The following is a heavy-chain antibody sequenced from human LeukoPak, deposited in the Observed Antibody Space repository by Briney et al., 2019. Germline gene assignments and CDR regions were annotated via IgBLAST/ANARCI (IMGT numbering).Heavy chain of an antibody. J-gene: IGHJ4*02. Sequence: GGSLRLSCAASGFTFSSYAMSWVRQVPGKGLEWVSAIRGSGGSTDYADSVKGRFTISRDNSKNMAFLQMNSLRADDTAVYYCAKDFLTRYGSGSFFDYWGQGTLVTVSS. CDR2: IRGSGGST. CDR1: GFTFSSYA. V-gene: IGHV3-23*01. D-gene: IGHD3-10*01. CDR3: AKDFLTRYGSGSFFDY.